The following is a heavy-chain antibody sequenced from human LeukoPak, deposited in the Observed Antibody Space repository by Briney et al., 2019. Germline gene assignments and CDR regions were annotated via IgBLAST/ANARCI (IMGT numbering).Heavy chain of an antibody. CDR1: GFTFSSYA. D-gene: IGHD2-2*02. V-gene: IGHV3-23*01. Sequence: GGSLRLSCAASGFTFSSYAMSWVRQAPGKGLELVSAISGSGGSTYYADSVKGRVTISRDNSKSTLYLQMNSLRAEDTAVYYCAKDFHAAIYCSSTSCYTGTMRAFDIWGQGTMVTVSS. J-gene: IGHJ3*02. CDR2: ISGSGGST. CDR3: AKDFHAAIYCSSTSCYTGTMRAFDI.